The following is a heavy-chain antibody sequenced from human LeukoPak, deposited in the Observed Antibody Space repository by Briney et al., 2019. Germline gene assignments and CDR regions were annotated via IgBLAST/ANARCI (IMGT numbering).Heavy chain of an antibody. CDR1: GFTLRDYH. CDR2: TRSKVRKYAT. J-gene: IGHJ3*01. V-gene: IGHV3-72*01. D-gene: IGHD3-22*01. Sequence: GGFLRLSCVGSGFTLRDYHMDWVRQAPGMGLEWVGRTRSKVRKYATEYAASVKGRFTISRDESENSVFLHLSSLTVEDTALYYCARDGAEGDDSAFDVWGQGTMVTVSS. CDR3: ARDGAEGDDSAFDV.